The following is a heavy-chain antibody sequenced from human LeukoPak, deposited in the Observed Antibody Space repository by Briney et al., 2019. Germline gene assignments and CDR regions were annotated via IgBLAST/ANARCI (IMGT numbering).Heavy chain of an antibody. CDR2: ISGSGCST. Sequence: PGGSLRLSCAASGFTFSSYAMSWVRQAPGKGLEWVSAISGSGCSTYYADSVKGRFTISRDNSKNTLYLQMNSLRAEDTAVYYCARTYSSGWYGFDYWGQGTLVTVSS. CDR1: GFTFSSYA. V-gene: IGHV3-23*01. J-gene: IGHJ4*02. CDR3: ARTYSSGWYGFDY. D-gene: IGHD6-19*01.